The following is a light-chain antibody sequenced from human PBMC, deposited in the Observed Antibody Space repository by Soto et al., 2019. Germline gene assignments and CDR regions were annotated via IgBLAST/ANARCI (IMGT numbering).Light chain of an antibody. CDR3: QQYNDWPLT. CDR2: GAS. V-gene: IGKV3-15*01. CDR1: QSVGSN. Sequence: EILLTQSPATLSMSPGERATLSCRASQSVGSNLAWYQQQPGQAPRLLVYGASTRATEIPARFSCSGSGTEFPLTISSLQSEDFAVYYWQQYNDWPLTFGGGTKVEIK. J-gene: IGKJ4*01.